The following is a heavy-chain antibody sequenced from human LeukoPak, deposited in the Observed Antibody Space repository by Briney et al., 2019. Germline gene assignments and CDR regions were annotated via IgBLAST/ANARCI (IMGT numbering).Heavy chain of an antibody. CDR1: GGSFSGYY. J-gene: IGHJ5*02. V-gene: IGHV4-34*01. CDR3: ARGQPILRFLEWFPNWFDP. Sequence: SETLSLTCAVYGGSFSGYYWSWIRQPPGKGLEWIGEINHSGSTNYNPSLKSRVTISVDTSKNQFSLKLSSVTAADTAVYYCARGQPILRFLEWFPNWFDPWGQGTLVTVSS. CDR2: INHSGST. D-gene: IGHD3-3*01.